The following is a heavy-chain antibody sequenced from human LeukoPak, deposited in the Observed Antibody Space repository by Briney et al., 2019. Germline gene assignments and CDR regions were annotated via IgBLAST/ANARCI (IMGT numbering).Heavy chain of an antibody. V-gene: IGHV4-4*07. Sequence: SETLSLTCTVSGGSVSSYYWSWIRQPAGKGLEWIGRIHTSGSTNYNPSLKSRVTISVDTSKNQFSLKLTSVTAADTAVYYWARGGGDELIGVFQHWGQGTLVTVSS. J-gene: IGHJ1*01. CDR2: IHTSGST. CDR1: GGSVSSYY. D-gene: IGHD2-21*01. CDR3: ARGGGDELIGVFQH.